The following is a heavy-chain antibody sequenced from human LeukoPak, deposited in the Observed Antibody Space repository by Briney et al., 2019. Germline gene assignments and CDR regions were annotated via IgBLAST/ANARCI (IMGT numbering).Heavy chain of an antibody. V-gene: IGHV4-34*01. D-gene: IGHD3-22*01. CDR1: GGSFSGYY. CDR3: ASATYYYDSSGYYYSDY. Sequence: KPSETLSLTCAVYGGSFSGYYWSWIRQPPGKGLEWIGEINHSGSTNYNPSLKSRVTISVDTSKNQFSLKLSSVTAADTAVYYCASATYYYDSSGYYYSDYWGQGTLVTVSS. CDR2: INHSGST. J-gene: IGHJ4*02.